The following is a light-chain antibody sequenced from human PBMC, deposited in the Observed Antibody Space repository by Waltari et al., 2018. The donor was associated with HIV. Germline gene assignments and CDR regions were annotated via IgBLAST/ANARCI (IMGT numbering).Light chain of an antibody. CDR1: NIGSKS. CDR2: YDA. Sequence: CIGDNIGSKSVHWYQQKPDRAPVLVIYYDADRPSGLPERFSGSNSGNTATLTISRVEAGDEADYYCHVWDSVSDHVVFGGGSKLTVL. J-gene: IGLJ2*01. V-gene: IGLV3-21*04. CDR3: HVWDSVSDHVV.